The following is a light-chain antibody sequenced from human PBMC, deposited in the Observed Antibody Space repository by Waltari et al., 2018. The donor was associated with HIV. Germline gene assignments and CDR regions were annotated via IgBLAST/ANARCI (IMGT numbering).Light chain of an antibody. CDR2: DVT. CDR3: CSYADTYFVV. CDR1: SSDVGGYNY. V-gene: IGLV2-11*01. J-gene: IGLJ2*01. Sequence: QSALTPPGSVSGSPGQSVTIPCPGTSSDVGGYNYVSWYQHHPNKGPKLLIYDVTKRPSGVPDRFSGSKSGNTASLTISGLQAEDEADYYCCSYADTYFVVFGGRTTLTVL.